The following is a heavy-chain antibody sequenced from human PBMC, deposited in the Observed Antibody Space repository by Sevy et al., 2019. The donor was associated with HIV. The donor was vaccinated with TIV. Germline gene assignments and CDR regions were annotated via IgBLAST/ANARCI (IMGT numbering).Heavy chain of an antibody. J-gene: IGHJ3*02. Sequence: GGSLRLSCTASGFSFSRYWMTWVRQAPGEGLEWVANIKQDGSERNYVDSVKGRFTISRDNTQNSLYLQMNSLRAEDTAVYYCATYSGTCSFDAFDIWGRGTMVTVSS. CDR2: IKQDGSER. CDR1: GFSFSRYW. CDR3: ATYSGTCSFDAFDI. V-gene: IGHV3-7*03. D-gene: IGHD1-26*01.